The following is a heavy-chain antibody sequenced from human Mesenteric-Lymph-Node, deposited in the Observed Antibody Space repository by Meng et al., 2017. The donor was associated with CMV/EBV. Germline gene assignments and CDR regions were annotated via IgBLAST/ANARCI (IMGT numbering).Heavy chain of an antibody. CDR3: ASFLWFGELLRDY. CDR1: GGSFSGYY. Sequence: CAVYGGSFSGYYCGWIRQPPGKGLEWIGEINHSGSTNYNPSLKSRVTISVDTSKNQFSLKLSSVTAADTAVYYCASFLWFGELLRDYWGQGTLVTVSS. CDR2: INHSGST. J-gene: IGHJ4*02. D-gene: IGHD3-10*01. V-gene: IGHV4-34*01.